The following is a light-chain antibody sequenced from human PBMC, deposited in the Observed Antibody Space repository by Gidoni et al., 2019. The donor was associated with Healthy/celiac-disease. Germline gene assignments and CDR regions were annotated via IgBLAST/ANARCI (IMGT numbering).Light chain of an antibody. V-gene: IGLV1-40*01. Sequence: QSVLTQPPAVSGAPGQRVTISCTGSSSNIGAGYDVHWYQRLPGPAPKPLIYGNSNRPSGVPDRFSCSKSGTSASLAITGLLAEDEADYYCQSYDSSLSGVVFGGGTKLTVL. CDR3: QSYDSSLSGVV. CDR1: SSNIGAGYD. CDR2: GNS. J-gene: IGLJ2*01.